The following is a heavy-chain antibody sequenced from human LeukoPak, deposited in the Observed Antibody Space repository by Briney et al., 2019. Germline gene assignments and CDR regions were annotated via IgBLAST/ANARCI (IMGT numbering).Heavy chain of an antibody. V-gene: IGHV3-64D*06. CDR1: GFTFSSYA. Sequence: GGSLRLSCSASGFTFSSYAMHWVRQAPGKGLEYVSAISSNGGSTYYADSVKGRFTISRDNSKNTLYLQMNSLRAEDTAVYYCVKDYICNIFYYWGQGTLVTVSS. J-gene: IGHJ4*02. D-gene: IGHD2/OR15-2a*01. CDR3: VKDYICNIFYY. CDR2: ISSNGGST.